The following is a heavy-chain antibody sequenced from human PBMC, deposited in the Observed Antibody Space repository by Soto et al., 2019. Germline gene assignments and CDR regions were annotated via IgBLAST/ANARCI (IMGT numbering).Heavy chain of an antibody. J-gene: IGHJ2*01. CDR3: AAGPSRGAMVRGAFDR. V-gene: IGHV1-24*01. CDR2: IDPEDGET. CDR1: GYTLTELS. Sequence: QVQLVQSGAEVKKPGASVKVSCKVSGYTLTELSMHWVRQAPGKGLEWMGGIDPEDGETIYAQKFQGRVNMTEETSTDTAYMELSCLRSEVTAVYCCAAGPSRGAMVRGAFDRWGRGTLVTVSS. D-gene: IGHD3-10*01.